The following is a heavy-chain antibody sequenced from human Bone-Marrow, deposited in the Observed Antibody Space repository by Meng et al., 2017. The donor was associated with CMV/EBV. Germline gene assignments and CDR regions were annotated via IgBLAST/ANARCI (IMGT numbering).Heavy chain of an antibody. CDR3: ARVGRAQWLGYYGMDV. CDR1: GFTFSSYA. J-gene: IGHJ6*02. V-gene: IGHV3-30*04. D-gene: IGHD6-19*01. Sequence: LSLTCAASGFTFSSYAMHWVRQAPGKGLEWVAVISYDGSNKYYADSVKGRFTISRDNSKNTLYLQMNSLRAEDTAVYYCARVGRAQWLGYYGMDVWGQGTTVTVSS. CDR2: ISYDGSNK.